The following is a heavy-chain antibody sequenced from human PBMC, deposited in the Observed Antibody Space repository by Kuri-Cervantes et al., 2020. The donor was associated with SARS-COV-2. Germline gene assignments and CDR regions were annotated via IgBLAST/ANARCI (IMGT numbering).Heavy chain of an antibody. CDR2: ISSSGSTI. J-gene: IGHJ6*02. Sequence: GESLKISCAASGFTFSDYYMSWIRQAPGKGLEWVSFISSSGSTIYYADSVKGRFTISRDNAKNSLYLQMNSLRAEDTAVYYCARGWDYGSGSYYPRGDYGMDVWGQGTTVTVSS. V-gene: IGHV3-11*01. CDR1: GFTFSDYY. CDR3: ARGWDYGSGSYYPRGDYGMDV. D-gene: IGHD3-10*01.